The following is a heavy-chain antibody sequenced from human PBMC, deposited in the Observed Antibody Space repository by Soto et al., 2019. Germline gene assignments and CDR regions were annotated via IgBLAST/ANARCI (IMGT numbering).Heavy chain of an antibody. CDR1: GYTFTSYA. D-gene: IGHD2-21*02. CDR2: INAGNGNT. V-gene: IGHV1-3*01. J-gene: IGHJ4*02. CDR3: ARSIVVVTALDY. Sequence: ASVKVSCKASGYTFTSYAMHWVRQAPGQRLEWMGWINAGNGNTKYSQKFQGRVTITRDTSASTAYMELSSLRSEDTAVCYCARSIVVVTALDYWGQGTLVTVSS.